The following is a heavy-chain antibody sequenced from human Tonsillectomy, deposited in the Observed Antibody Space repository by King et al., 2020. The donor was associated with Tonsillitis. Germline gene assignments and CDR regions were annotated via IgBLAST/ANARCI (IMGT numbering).Heavy chain of an antibody. CDR1: GFTFSNYA. CDR2: ISTSGGST. CDR3: AKDVNSGWLYYFDF. V-gene: IGHV3-23*04. J-gene: IGHJ4*02. Sequence: VQLVESGGGLVQPGGSLRLSCAASGFTFSNYAMSWVRQAPGKGLEWVSTISTSGGSTYYADSVKGRFTFSRDNSKNTLYLQMSSLRVEDTAIYYCAKDVNSGWLYYFDFWGQGTLVTVSS. D-gene: IGHD6-19*01.